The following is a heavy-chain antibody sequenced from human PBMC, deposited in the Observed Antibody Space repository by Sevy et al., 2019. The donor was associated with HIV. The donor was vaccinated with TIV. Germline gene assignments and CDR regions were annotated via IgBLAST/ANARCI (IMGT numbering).Heavy chain of an antibody. CDR3: ARNNRYGDFQH. CDR1: GGSISSGSYS. J-gene: IGHJ1*01. D-gene: IGHD4-17*01. CDR2: IYTGAST. Sequence: SETLSLTCTVSGGSISSGSYSWSWIRQPAGKGLEWIGRIYTGASTNYNPSLKSRFTMSVDTSKNQLSLKLSSVTAADTAVYYCARNNRYGDFQHWGQGTLVTVSS. V-gene: IGHV4-61*02.